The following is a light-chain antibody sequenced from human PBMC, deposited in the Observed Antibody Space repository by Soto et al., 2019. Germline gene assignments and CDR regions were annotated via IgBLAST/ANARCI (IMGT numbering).Light chain of an antibody. V-gene: IGLV2-14*01. J-gene: IGLJ1*01. Sequence: QSALTQPASVSGSPGQSITISCTGTSSDVGGYNYVSWYQQHPGKAPKLMIYEVANRPSGVSNRFSGSKSGNTGSLTISGLQAEDEADYYCTSYTSSITYVFGTGTKLTVL. CDR2: EVA. CDR3: TSYTSSITYV. CDR1: SSDVGGYNY.